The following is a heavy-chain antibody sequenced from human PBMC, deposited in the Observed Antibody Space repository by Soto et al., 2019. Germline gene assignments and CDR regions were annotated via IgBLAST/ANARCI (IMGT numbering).Heavy chain of an antibody. Sequence: SVKVSCKASGYTFTSYGISWVRQAPGQGLEWMGRIIPILGIANYAQKFQGRVTITADKSTSTAYMELSSLRSEDTAVYYCARRDTAMVMFYYGMDVWGQGTTVTVSS. V-gene: IGHV1-69*04. CDR1: GYTFTSYG. J-gene: IGHJ6*02. D-gene: IGHD5-18*01. CDR2: IIPILGIA. CDR3: ARRDTAMVMFYYGMDV.